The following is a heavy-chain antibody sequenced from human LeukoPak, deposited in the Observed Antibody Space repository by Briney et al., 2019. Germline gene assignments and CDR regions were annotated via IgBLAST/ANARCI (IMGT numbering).Heavy chain of an antibody. CDR1: GGSISSYY. D-gene: IGHD1-1*01. J-gene: IGHJ5*02. CDR3: AREGTAGTNLNWFDP. CDR2: ISYSGST. Sequence: SETLSLTCTVSGGSISSYYWSWIRQPPGKGLEWIGYISYSGSTNFNPSLKSRVTISVDTSKNQFSLKPSSVTAADTAVYYCAREGTAGTNLNWFDPRGQGTLVTVSS. V-gene: IGHV4-59*01.